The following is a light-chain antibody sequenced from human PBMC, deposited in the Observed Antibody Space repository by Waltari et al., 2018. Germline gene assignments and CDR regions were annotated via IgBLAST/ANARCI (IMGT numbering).Light chain of an antibody. J-gene: IGKJ1*01. CDR2: LGS. CDR3: MQALQTPRT. Sequence: QSLLHSYGYNYLDWYLQKPGRSRQLLIYLGSNRAAGVPDRFSGSGSGTDFTLKISRVEAEDVGIYYCMQALQTPRTFGQGTKVEIK. V-gene: IGKV2-28*01. CDR1: QSLLHSYGYNY.